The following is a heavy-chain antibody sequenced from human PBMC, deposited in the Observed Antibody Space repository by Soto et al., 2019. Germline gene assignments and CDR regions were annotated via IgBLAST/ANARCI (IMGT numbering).Heavy chain of an antibody. D-gene: IGHD3-9*01. CDR3: ARARYYDILTGPFDY. V-gene: IGHV4-30-2*01. Sequence: TLSRTCAVSGGSISSGGYSWSWIRQPPGKGLEWIGYIYHSGSTYYNPSLKSRVTISVDRSKNQFSLKLSSVTAADTAVYYCARARYYDILTGPFDYWGHGTLVTVSS. CDR1: GGSISSGGYS. CDR2: IYHSGST. J-gene: IGHJ4*01.